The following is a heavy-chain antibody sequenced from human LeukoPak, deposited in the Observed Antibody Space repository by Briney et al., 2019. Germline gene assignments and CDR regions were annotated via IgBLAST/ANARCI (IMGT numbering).Heavy chain of an antibody. CDR2: IYTSGST. CDR3: ASSRGYSNYYFDY. D-gene: IGHD4-11*01. J-gene: IGHJ4*02. V-gene: IGHV4-4*07. CDR1: VGSISIDS. Sequence: TETLSLTSTVPVGSISIDSRSCIRQPARKGLWCIGRIYTSGSTNYNPSLKSRVTMSVDTYKNQFSLKLTSVTAADTAVYYCASSRGYSNYYFDYWGQGTLVTVSS.